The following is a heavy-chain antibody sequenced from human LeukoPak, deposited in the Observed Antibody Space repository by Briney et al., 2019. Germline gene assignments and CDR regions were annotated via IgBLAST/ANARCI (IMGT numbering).Heavy chain of an antibody. J-gene: IGHJ4*02. CDR2: IKQDGSEK. CDR1: GFTFSSYW. D-gene: IGHD3-3*01. Sequence: GGSLRLSCAASGFTFSSYWMSWVRQAPGKGLEWVANIKQDGSEKYYVDSVKGRFTISRDNAKNSLYLQMNSLRAEDTAVYYCARDSQRITIFGVAHSDYWGQGTLVTVSS. V-gene: IGHV3-7*01. CDR3: ARDSQRITIFGVAHSDY.